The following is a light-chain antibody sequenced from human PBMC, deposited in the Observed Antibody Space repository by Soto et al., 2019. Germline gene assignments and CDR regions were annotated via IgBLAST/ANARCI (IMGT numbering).Light chain of an antibody. CDR1: QGVDSL. Sequence: EIVLTQSPATLSVSPGETATLSCRASQGVDSLLAWYQQKPGQSPRLLIYRASTRATGIAARFSGSGSGTEFTLTINSLQSEDFAVYYCQQYNNWPITLGQGTRL. V-gene: IGKV3D-15*01. CDR2: RAS. CDR3: QQYNNWPIT. J-gene: IGKJ5*01.